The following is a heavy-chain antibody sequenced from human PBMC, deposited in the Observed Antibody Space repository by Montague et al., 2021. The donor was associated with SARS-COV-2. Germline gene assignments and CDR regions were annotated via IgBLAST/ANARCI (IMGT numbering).Heavy chain of an antibody. CDR2: IHYRGTT. CDR1: NGSISGHS. Sequence: SETLSLTCTVSNGSISGHSWTWIRQSPGRGLEWLAYIHYRGTTDSNPSLKRRLTLSVDTSKNQFSLTLTSLTAADTAIYYCARLGGSGSYLAFDHWGQGTLVTVSS. D-gene: IGHD3-10*01. V-gene: IGHV4-59*08. J-gene: IGHJ4*02. CDR3: ARLGGSGSYLAFDH.